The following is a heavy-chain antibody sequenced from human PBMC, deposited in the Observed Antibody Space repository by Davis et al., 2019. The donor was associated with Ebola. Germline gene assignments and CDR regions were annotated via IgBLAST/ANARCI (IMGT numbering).Heavy chain of an antibody. J-gene: IGHJ6*04. D-gene: IGHD1-26*01. CDR1: GGSISSGGYY. CDR2: IYYSGNT. V-gene: IGHV4-30-4*01. CDR3: ARDHGGTYGYGNGMDV. Sequence: SETLSLTCTVPGGSISSGGYYWGWVRQPPGKGLEWIGSIYYSGNTYHSPSLKSRLTISMDTSTNQFSLRLSSVTAADTAVYYCARDHGGTYGYGNGMDVWGKGTTVTVSS.